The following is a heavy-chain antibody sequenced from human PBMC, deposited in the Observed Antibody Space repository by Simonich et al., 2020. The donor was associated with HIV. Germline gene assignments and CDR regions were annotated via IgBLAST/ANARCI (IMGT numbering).Heavy chain of an antibody. V-gene: IGHV4-34*01. CDR3: ARRHPTTVTTPYFDY. CDR1: GGSFSGSY. Sequence: QVQLQQWGAGLLKPSETLSLTCAVYGGSFSGSYWSWIRQPPGKGLEWMGEIKHSGSTNYNPSLKSRVTISVDTSKNQFSLKLSSVTAADTAVYYCARRHPTTVTTPYFDYWGQGTLVTVSS. J-gene: IGHJ4*02. CDR2: IKHSGST. D-gene: IGHD4-17*01.